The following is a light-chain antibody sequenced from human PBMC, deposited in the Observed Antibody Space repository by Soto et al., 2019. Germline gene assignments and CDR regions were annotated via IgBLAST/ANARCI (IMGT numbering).Light chain of an antibody. Sequence: EIVLTQSPGTLSLSPGGRATLSCRASQSISDTLAWFQQKPGQAPRLLIYGASRRATGFPARFSGSGSGTDFTLTISSLQSEDFAVYYCQQYDNWPLTFGGGTKVDI. CDR1: QSISDT. J-gene: IGKJ4*01. CDR2: GAS. V-gene: IGKV3-15*01. CDR3: QQYDNWPLT.